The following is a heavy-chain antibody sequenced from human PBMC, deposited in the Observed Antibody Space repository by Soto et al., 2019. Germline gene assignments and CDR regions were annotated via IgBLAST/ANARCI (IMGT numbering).Heavy chain of an antibody. V-gene: IGHV3-53*01. CDR3: ARDPWY. J-gene: IGHJ4*02. CDR2: INSGGST. Sequence: EVQLVESGGGLIQPGGSLRLSCAVSGFTVSSNYMSWVRQAPGKGLEWVSIINSGGSTYYADSVKGRFTISRDNSKNTLYLQINSLRTEDTAVYYCARDPWYWGQGTRVTVSS. CDR1: GFTVSSNY.